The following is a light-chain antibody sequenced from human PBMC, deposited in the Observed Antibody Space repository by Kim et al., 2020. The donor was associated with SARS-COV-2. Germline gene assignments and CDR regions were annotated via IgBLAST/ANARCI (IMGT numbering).Light chain of an antibody. CDR2: EDN. J-gene: IGLJ2*01. Sequence: GKTVTISCTGSSCSIASNSVQWYQHRPGSAPTTVIYEDNQRPSGVPDRFSGSIDSSSNSASLTISGLKTEDEADYYCQSYDSSNVVFGGGTQLTVL. CDR3: QSYDSSNVV. V-gene: IGLV6-57*02. CDR1: SCSIASNS.